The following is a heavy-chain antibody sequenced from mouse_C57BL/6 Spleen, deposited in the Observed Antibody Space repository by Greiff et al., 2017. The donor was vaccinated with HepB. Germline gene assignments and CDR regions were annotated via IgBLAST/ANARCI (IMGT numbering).Heavy chain of an antibody. J-gene: IGHJ2*01. CDR2: IHPNSGST. V-gene: IGHV1-64*01. CDR3: ASSMVTTGSFDY. D-gene: IGHD2-2*01. Sequence: VQLQQSGAELVKPGASVKLSCKASGYTFTSYWMHWVKQRPGQGLEWIGMIHPNSGSTNYNEKFKSKATLTVDKSSSTAYMQLSSLTSEDSAVYYCASSMVTTGSFDYWGQGTTLTVSS. CDR1: GYTFTSYW.